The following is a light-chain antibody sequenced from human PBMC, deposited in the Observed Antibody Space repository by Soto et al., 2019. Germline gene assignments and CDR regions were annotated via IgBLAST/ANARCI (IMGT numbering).Light chain of an antibody. V-gene: IGKV3-20*01. J-gene: IGKJ1*01. CDR2: GAS. Sequence: EIVLTQSPGILSLSPGERATLSCRASQSVSNDFLAWYQQKPGQAPRLLIYGASTRATDVPDRFSGSASGADFTLTISRLEPEDFAVYYCQQYGSSPPRTFGQGTKAE. CDR3: QQYGSSPPRT. CDR1: QSVSNDF.